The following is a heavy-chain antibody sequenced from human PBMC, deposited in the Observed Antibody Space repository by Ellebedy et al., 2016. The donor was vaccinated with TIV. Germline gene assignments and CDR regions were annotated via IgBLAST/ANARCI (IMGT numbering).Heavy chain of an antibody. D-gene: IGHD4-17*01. J-gene: IGHJ5*02. CDR3: ARRGSYGDYAVQVNSWFDT. V-gene: IGHV3-7*01. Sequence: GGSLRLSCAASGFSFRSYWMSWVRQAPGKGLEWVANIYQDGSDQYYADSVKGRFTISRDNANKSLFLQMTSLRVDDTAVYYCARRGSYGDYAVQVNSWFDTWGQGTLVSVSS. CDR2: IYQDGSDQ. CDR1: GFSFRSYW.